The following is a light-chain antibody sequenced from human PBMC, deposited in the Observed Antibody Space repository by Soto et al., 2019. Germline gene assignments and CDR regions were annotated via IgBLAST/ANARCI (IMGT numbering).Light chain of an antibody. CDR2: WAS. CDR1: QSVLYSSNNNNY. Sequence: DIVMTQSPDYLAVSLGERATINCKSSQSVLYSSNNNNYLAWYQQKPGQPPKLLIYWASTRDSGVPDRFSGSGSGTDFTLTISSLQADDVAVYYCQQYYSTPWTFGPGTKVDI. CDR3: QQYYSTPWT. J-gene: IGKJ1*01. V-gene: IGKV4-1*01.